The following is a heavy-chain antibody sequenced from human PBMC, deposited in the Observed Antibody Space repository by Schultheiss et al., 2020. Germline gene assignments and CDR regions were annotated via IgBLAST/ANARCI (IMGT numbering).Heavy chain of an antibody. Sequence: SVKVSCKASGGTFSSYAISWVRQAPGQGLEWMGGIIPIFGTANYAQKFQGRVTMTRDTSTSTVYMELSSLRSEDTAVYYCARAAFAHHYVWGSYRYWGQGTLVTGSS. J-gene: IGHJ4*02. CDR1: GGTFSSYA. CDR3: ARAAFAHHYVWGSYRY. V-gene: IGHV1-69*05. D-gene: IGHD3-16*02. CDR2: IIPIFGTA.